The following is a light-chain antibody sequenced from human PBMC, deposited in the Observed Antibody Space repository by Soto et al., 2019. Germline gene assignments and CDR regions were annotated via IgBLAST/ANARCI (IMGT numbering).Light chain of an antibody. CDR1: SSEVGGYNY. CDR2: DVN. Sequence: QSVLTQPASVSWSPGQSITISCTGTSSEVGGYNYVSWYQQHPGKAPKLMIYDVNNRPSGVSNRFSVSKSGNTASLTISGLQAEDEADYYCSSYTSSSTLGYVFGTGTKVTVL. CDR3: SSYTSSSTLGYV. J-gene: IGLJ1*01. V-gene: IGLV2-14*01.